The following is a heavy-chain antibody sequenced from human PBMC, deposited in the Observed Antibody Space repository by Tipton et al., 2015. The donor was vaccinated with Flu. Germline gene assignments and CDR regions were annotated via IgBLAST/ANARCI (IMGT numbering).Heavy chain of an antibody. CDR1: GGSISSSSYY. Sequence: LRLSCTVSGGSISSSSYYWGWIRQPPGKGLEWIGSIYYSGSTYYNPSLKSRVTISVDTSKNQFSLKLSSVTAADTAVYYCARRNRGSGSKNYGMDVWGQGTTVTVSS. CDR3: ARRNRGSGSKNYGMDV. V-gene: IGHV4-39*01. D-gene: IGHD6-19*01. CDR2: IYYSGST. J-gene: IGHJ6*02.